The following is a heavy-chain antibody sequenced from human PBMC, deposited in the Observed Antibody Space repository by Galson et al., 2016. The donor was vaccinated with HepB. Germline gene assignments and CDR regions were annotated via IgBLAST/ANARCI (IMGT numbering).Heavy chain of an antibody. CDR1: GFTFSSYG. V-gene: IGHV3-33*01. D-gene: IGHD5-18*01. CDR3: AREVGYSYVVTINWFDP. Sequence: SLRLSCAASGFTFSSYGMHWVRQAPGKGLEWVAVIWYDGSNKNYADSVKGLFTISRDNSKNTVYLQMNSLRAEDTAVYYCAREVGYSYVVTINWFDPWGQGTLVTVSS. J-gene: IGHJ5*02. CDR2: IWYDGSNK.